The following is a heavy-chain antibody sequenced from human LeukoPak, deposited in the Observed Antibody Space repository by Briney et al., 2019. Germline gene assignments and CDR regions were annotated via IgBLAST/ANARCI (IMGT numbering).Heavy chain of an antibody. V-gene: IGHV3-9*01. Sequence: SLRLSCAASGFTFDDYAMHWVRQAPGKGLEWVSGISWNSGSIGYADSVKGRFAISRDNAKNSLYLQMNSLRAEDTAVYYCARDPTVPDYYYYGMDVWGQGTTVTVSS. CDR2: ISWNSGSI. CDR1: GFTFDDYA. D-gene: IGHD4-17*01. CDR3: ARDPTVPDYYYYGMDV. J-gene: IGHJ6*02.